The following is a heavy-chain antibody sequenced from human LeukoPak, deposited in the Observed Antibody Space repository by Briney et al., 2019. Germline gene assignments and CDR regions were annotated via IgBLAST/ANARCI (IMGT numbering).Heavy chain of an antibody. CDR3: AKDYEGFSAVAGFDY. J-gene: IGHJ4*02. CDR1: GFTFSSYA. V-gene: IGHV3-23*01. CDR2: ISGSGGST. D-gene: IGHD6-19*01. Sequence: PGGSLRLSCAASGFTFSSYAMSWVRQAPGKGLEWVSAISGSGGSTYYADSVKGRFTISRGNSKNTLYLQMNSLRAEDTAVYYCAKDYEGFSAVAGFDYWGQGTLVTVSS.